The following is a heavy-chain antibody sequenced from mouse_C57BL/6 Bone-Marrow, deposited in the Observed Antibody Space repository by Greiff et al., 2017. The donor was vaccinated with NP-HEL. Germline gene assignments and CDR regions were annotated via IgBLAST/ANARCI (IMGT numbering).Heavy chain of an antibody. Sequence: QVQLQQPGAELVKPGASVKMSCKASGYTFTSYWITWVKQRPGQGLEWIGDIYPGSGSTNYNEKFKSKATLTVDTSSSTAYMQLSSLTSEDSAVYYCARWGGYTGYAMDYWGQGTSVTVSS. CDR3: ARWGGYTGYAMDY. CDR1: GYTFTSYW. CDR2: IYPGSGST. V-gene: IGHV1-55*01. J-gene: IGHJ4*01. D-gene: IGHD2-2*01.